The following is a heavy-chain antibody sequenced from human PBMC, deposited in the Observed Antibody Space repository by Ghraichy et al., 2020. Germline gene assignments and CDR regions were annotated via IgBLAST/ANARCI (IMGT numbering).Heavy chain of an antibody. V-gene: IGHV3-7*01. J-gene: IGHJ5*02. CDR3: ARDLVAARGWFDP. CDR2: IKQDGSEK. CDR1: GFTFSSYW. Sequence: GESLNISCAASGFTFSSYWMSWVRQAPGKGLEWVANIKQDGSEKYYVDSVKGRFTISRDNAKNSLYLQMKSLRAEDTAVYYCARDLVAARGWFDPWGQGTVLTGSS. D-gene: IGHD6-6*01.